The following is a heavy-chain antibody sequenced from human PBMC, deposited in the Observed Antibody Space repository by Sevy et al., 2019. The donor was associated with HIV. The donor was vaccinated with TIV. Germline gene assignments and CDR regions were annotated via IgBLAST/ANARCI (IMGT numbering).Heavy chain of an antibody. CDR3: AGAKSGALDY. D-gene: IGHD3-3*02. V-gene: IGHV3-74*01. Sequence: GGSLRLSCAASGFTFSNYWMHWVRQAPGKGLVWVSRIIGDGSSTTYENSVKGRFSISRENAKNILYLQMKSLRVEDKAGYYCAGAKSGALDYWGQGSLITVSS. CDR1: GFTFSNYW. J-gene: IGHJ4*02. CDR2: IIGDGSST.